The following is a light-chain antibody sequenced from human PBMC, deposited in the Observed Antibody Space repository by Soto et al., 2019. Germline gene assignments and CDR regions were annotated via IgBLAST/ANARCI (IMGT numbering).Light chain of an antibody. CDR3: LLFRGSPT. Sequence: EIVLTQSPGTLSLSPGERATLSCRASQVVVTAYLHWYQHKPGQAPRLLISGASTRASGIPDRFSGSGVWTDFTLTINRLEPEDCAVYYCLLFRGSPTFGPGSRVHIK. CDR1: QVVVTAY. V-gene: IGKV3-20*01. CDR2: GAS. J-gene: IGKJ3*01.